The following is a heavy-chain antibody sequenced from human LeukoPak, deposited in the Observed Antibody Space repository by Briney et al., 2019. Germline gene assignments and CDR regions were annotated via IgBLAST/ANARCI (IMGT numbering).Heavy chain of an antibody. CDR2: IGISSGNT. Sequence: GGSLRLSCAASGFTFSIYWMNWVRQAPGKGLEWISYIGISSGNTKYADSVKGRFTISRDKARNSLYLQMNSLRVEDTAVYYCARDHRYAFDNWGHGTLVTVSS. J-gene: IGHJ4*01. CDR1: GFTFSIYW. CDR3: ARDHRYAFDN. V-gene: IGHV3-48*01. D-gene: IGHD5-12*01.